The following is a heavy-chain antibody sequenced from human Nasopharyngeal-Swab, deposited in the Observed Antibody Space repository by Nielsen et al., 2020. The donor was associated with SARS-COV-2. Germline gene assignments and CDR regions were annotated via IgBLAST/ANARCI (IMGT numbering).Heavy chain of an antibody. V-gene: IGHV1-8*01. D-gene: IGHD6-13*01. CDR2: MNPNSGNT. J-gene: IGHJ6*03. CDR3: ARRVPPFSSSWYQRYYYYYMDV. Sequence: WVRQAPGQGPEWMGWMNPNSGNTGYAQKFQGRVTMTRNTSISTAYMELSSLRSEDTAVYYCARRVPPFSSSWYQRYYYYYMDVWGKGTTVTVSS.